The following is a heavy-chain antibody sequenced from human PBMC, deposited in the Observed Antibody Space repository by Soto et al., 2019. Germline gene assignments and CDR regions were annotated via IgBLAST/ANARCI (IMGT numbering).Heavy chain of an antibody. CDR3: ARGGKAYSGIAARHYYYYYMDV. D-gene: IGHD6-6*01. J-gene: IGHJ6*03. V-gene: IGHV4-34*01. Sequence: SETLSLTCAVYGGSFSGYYWSWIRQPPGKGLEWIGEINHSGSTNYNPSLKSRVTISVDTSKNQFSLKLSSVTAADTAVYYCARGGKAYSGIAARHYYYYYMDVWGKGTTVTVSS. CDR2: INHSGST. CDR1: GGSFSGYY.